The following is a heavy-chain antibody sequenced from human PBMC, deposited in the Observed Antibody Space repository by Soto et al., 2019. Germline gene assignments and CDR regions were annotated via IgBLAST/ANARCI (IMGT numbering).Heavy chain of an antibody. CDR1: GFTFGDYA. V-gene: IGHV3-49*03. J-gene: IGHJ6*03. Sequence: GGSLRLSCTASGFTFGDYAMSWFRQAPGKGLEWVGFIRSKAYGGTTEYAASVKGRFTISRDDSKSIAYLQMNSLKTEDTAVYYCTRVESAQNYYYYYMDVWGKWTTVTVSS. CDR2: IRSKAYGGTT. CDR3: TRVESAQNYYYYYMDV.